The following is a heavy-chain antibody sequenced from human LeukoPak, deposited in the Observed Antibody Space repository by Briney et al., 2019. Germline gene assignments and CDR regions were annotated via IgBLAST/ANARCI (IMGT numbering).Heavy chain of an antibody. CDR3: ARDRGHFDY. CDR2: IYTGTTT. Sequence: PGGSLRLSCAASGLSVSRSYISWVRQAPGKGLEWVSFIYTGTTTFYADSVKGRFTISRDNSRNTVYLELNSLRVDDTAVYYCARDRGHFDYWGPGTLVTVSS. V-gene: IGHV3-53*01. J-gene: IGHJ4*02. CDR1: GLSVSRSY. D-gene: IGHD3-10*01.